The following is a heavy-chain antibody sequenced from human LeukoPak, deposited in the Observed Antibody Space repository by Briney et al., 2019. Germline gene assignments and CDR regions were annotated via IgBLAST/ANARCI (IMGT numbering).Heavy chain of an antibody. Sequence: GGSLRLSCAASGFTFSSYSMNWVRQAPGKGLEWVSSISSSSSYIYYADSVKGRFTISRDNAKNSLYLQMNSLRAEDTAVYYCARDPLITYYYYSSGNHADWFDPWGQGTLVTVSS. CDR3: ARDPLITYYYYSSGNHADWFDP. CDR2: ISSSSSYI. CDR1: GFTFSSYS. V-gene: IGHV3-21*01. J-gene: IGHJ5*02. D-gene: IGHD3-22*01.